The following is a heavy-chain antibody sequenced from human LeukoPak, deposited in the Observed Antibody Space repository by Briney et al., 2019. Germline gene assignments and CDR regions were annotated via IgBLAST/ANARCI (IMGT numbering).Heavy chain of an antibody. Sequence: PSETLSLTCTVSGGSISSSSYYWGWIRQPPGKGLEWIGSIYYSGSTYYNPSLKSRVTISVDTSKNQFSLRLSSVIAADTAVYYCATRGVVPAAAFDYWGQGTLVTVSS. CDR3: ATRGVVPAAAFDY. CDR2: IYYSGST. J-gene: IGHJ4*02. D-gene: IGHD2-2*01. V-gene: IGHV4-39*01. CDR1: GGSISSSSYY.